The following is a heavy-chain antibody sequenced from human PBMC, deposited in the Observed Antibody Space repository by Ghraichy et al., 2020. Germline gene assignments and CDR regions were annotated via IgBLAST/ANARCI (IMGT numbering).Heavy chain of an antibody. J-gene: IGHJ6*02. CDR3: AKGRGGAWGDAMDV. Sequence: AGSLRLSCVASGFTFNSYEMNWVRQAPGKGLEWVSFITSRGSAIYYADSVKGRFTISRDSAKSSLYLQMNSLRAEDTAVYYCAKGRGGAWGDAMDVWGQGTTVTVSS. D-gene: IGHD7-27*01. V-gene: IGHV3-48*03. CDR2: ITSRGSAI. CDR1: GFTFNSYE.